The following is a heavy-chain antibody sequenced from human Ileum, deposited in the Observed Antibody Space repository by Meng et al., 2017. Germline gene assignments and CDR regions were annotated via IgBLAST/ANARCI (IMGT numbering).Heavy chain of an antibody. CDR3: AASLDGNRFDP. J-gene: IGHJ5*02. V-gene: IGHV4-30-4*01. D-gene: IGHD1-26*01. CDR1: GGSISIGDYY. CDR2: IFDTGPP. Sequence: VQLQESGPGLVKSSQKLSPPCTVSGGSISIGDYYWNWIRPPPGKGLEWIGYIFDTGPPSYSPPLRSRLSISMDTSKNQFSLRLTSVSAADTAVYYCAASLDGNRFDPWGQGTLVTVSS.